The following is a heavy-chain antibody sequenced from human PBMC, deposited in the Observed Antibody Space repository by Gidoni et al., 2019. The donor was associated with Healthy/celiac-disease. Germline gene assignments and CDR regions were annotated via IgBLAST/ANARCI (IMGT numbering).Heavy chain of an antibody. CDR3: ARSTLTIFGVAPSDY. Sequence: QVQLVDSGGGLVKPVGSLRLSCAASGFPFSTYYMSWIRQAPGKGLEWVSYISSSSSYTNYADSVKGRFTISRDNAKNSLYLQMNSLRAEDTAVYYCARSTLTIFGVAPSDYWGQGTLVTVSS. J-gene: IGHJ4*02. CDR1: GFPFSTYY. CDR2: ISSSSSYT. D-gene: IGHD3-3*01. V-gene: IGHV3-11*06.